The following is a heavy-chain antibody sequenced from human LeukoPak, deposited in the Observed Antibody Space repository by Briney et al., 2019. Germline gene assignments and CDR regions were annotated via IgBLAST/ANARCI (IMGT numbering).Heavy chain of an antibody. J-gene: IGHJ6*02. D-gene: IGHD3-10*01. V-gene: IGHV3-48*03. CDR3: ARASSYDYTYYGMDV. Sequence: GESLRLSCAASGFTFSSYEMNWVRQAPGKGLEWVSYISSSGSTIYYADSVKGRFTISRDNAKNSLYLQMNSLRAEDTAVYYCARASSYDYTYYGMDVWGQGTTVTVSS. CDR1: GFTFSSYE. CDR2: ISSSGSTI.